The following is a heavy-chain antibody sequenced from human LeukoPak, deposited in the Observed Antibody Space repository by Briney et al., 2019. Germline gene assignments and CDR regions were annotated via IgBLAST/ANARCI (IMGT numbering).Heavy chain of an antibody. Sequence: GGSLRLSCAASGFTLDDYVMHWVRHARGKGGEWVSFISGDGGSTYSADSVKGRFTISRDNSTNSLYLQMNSLRTEDTALYYCAKDIRSGVSRGYWGQGTLVTVSS. D-gene: IGHD3-3*01. CDR1: GFTLDDYV. J-gene: IGHJ4*02. V-gene: IGHV3-43*02. CDR2: ISGDGGST. CDR3: AKDIRSGVSRGY.